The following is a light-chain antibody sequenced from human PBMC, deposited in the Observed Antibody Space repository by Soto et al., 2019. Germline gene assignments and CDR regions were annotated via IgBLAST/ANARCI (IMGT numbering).Light chain of an antibody. CDR2: DAS. V-gene: IGKV1-33*01. CDR3: QQCNTLPST. Sequence: DIEMTQSPSTLSASPGDRVTITCQASQNINNCLDWYQQKLGQAPKVLIYDASNMETGIPARFTGSGSGTDFIFTITSLQPEDTATYYCQQCNTLPSTFGQGTRVEIK. CDR1: QNINNC. J-gene: IGKJ5*01.